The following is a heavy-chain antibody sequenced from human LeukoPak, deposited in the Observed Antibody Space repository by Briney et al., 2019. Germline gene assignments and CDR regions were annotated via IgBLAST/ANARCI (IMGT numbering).Heavy chain of an antibody. V-gene: IGHV4-39*01. CDR2: IYSSGST. Sequence: SETLSLTCAVSGASISSSNYYWGWVRQSPGKGLEWIGSIYSSGSTYYNSSLKSRVTISIDTSKNQVSLKMSSVTAADTAVYYCAKSGGYGLIDYWGQGTLVTVSS. CDR3: AKSGGYGLIDY. J-gene: IGHJ4*01. D-gene: IGHD6-25*01. CDR1: GASISSSNYY.